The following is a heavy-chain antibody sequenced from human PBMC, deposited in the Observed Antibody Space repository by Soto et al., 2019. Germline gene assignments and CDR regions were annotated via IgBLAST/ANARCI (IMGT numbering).Heavy chain of an antibody. CDR1: GGSIGGGGDY. D-gene: IGHD2-15*01. V-gene: IGHV4-31*03. CDR3: ARGSVAATRWGQPQWLVEDGMDV. CDR2: IYYSGST. J-gene: IGHJ6*02. Sequence: SETLSLTCTVSGGSIGGGGDYWSWIRQHPGKGLEWIGYIYYSGSTYYNPSLKSRVTISVDTSKNQFSLKLSSVTAADTAVYYCARGSVAATRWGQPQWLVEDGMDVWGQGTTVTVSS.